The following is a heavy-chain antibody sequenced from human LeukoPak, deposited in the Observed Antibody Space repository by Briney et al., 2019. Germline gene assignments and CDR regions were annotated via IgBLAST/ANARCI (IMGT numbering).Heavy chain of an antibody. CDR1: GGSISSSSYY. CDR3: ARLGWRRYYFDL. CDR2: IYYSGST. D-gene: IGHD5-24*01. J-gene: IGHJ4*02. V-gene: IGHV4-39*01. Sequence: SETLSLTCTVSGGSISSSSYYWGWIRQPPGKGLELIGSIYYSGSTYYNPSLKSRVTISVDTSKNQFSLKLSSVTAAHTGVYYCARLGWRRYYFDLGGQVTLLTVS.